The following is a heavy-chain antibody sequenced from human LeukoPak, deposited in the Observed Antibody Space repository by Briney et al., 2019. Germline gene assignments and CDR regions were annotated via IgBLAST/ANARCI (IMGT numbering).Heavy chain of an antibody. J-gene: IGHJ4*02. CDR1: GFTFSSYG. V-gene: IGHV3-23*01. CDR3: AKDRYSSGWSCDY. Sequence: PGGTLRLSCAASGFTFSSYGMSWVRQAPGKGLEWVSAISGSGGSTYYADSVKGRFTISRDNSKNTLYLQMNSLRAEDTAVYYCAKDRYSSGWSCDYWGQGTLVTVSS. CDR2: ISGSGGST. D-gene: IGHD6-19*01.